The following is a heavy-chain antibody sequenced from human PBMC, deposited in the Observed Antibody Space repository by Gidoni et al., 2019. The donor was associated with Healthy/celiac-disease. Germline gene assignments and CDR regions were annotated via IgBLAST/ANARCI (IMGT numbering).Heavy chain of an antibody. V-gene: IGHV3-23*01. D-gene: IGHD3-10*01. CDR3: AKVANTMFRGIRSQADY. Sequence: EVQLLESGGGLVQPGGSLRRSGAASGFTFSSYGMSWVRQAPGKGLEWVSVISDRGGDTNYADSVKGRFTISRDNSKNTLYLQMNSLRAEDTAVYYCAKVANTMFRGIRSQADYWGQGTLVTVSS. CDR1: GFTFSSYG. J-gene: IGHJ4*02. CDR2: ISDRGGDT.